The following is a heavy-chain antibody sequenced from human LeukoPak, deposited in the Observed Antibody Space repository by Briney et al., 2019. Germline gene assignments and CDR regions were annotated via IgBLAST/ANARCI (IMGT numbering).Heavy chain of an antibody. Sequence: SETLSLTCAVYGGSFSGYYWSWIRQPPGKGLEWIGETSHSGTTNYNPSLKSRVTMSVDMSKNQFSLKLTSVTAADTAVYYCARGGYTSSYDTYWYFYGMDVWGQGATVTVSS. CDR1: GGSFSGYY. V-gene: IGHV4-34*01. CDR3: ARGGYTSSYDTYWYFYGMDV. D-gene: IGHD6-13*01. CDR2: TSHSGTT. J-gene: IGHJ6*02.